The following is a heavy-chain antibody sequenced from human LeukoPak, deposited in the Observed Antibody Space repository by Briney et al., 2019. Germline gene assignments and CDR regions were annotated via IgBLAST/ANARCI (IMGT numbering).Heavy chain of an antibody. Sequence: GGSLRLSCAASGFSFPSYAMSWVRQAPRRGLEWVSLITAGGVITHYTDSVKGRFTISRDNSKNTLYLQMNSVRAEDAAVYYCAKGKINHDGAVEIWGQGTTVTVSS. CDR3: AKGKINHDGAVEI. D-gene: IGHD3-16*01. CDR1: GFSFPSYA. J-gene: IGHJ3*02. CDR2: ITAGGVIT. V-gene: IGHV3-23*01.